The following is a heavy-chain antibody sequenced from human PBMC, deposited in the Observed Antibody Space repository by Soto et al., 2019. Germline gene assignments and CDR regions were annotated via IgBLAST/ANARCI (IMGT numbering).Heavy chain of an antibody. CDR3: ATSRVRIAVAGETEYYFDS. CDR2: INPISGGT. J-gene: IGHJ4*02. V-gene: IGHV1-2*04. Sequence: ALVKVSCKASGYTFTGYYIHWVRQAPGQGLEWMGWINPISGGTNYAQKFQGCVTMTRDTSIRTAYMELSRLSSDDTAVYYCATSRVRIAVAGETEYYFDSWGQGTLVTVAS. D-gene: IGHD6-19*01. CDR1: GYTFTGYY.